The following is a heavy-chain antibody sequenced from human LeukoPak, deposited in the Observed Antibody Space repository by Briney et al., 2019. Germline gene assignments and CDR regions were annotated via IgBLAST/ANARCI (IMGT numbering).Heavy chain of an antibody. V-gene: IGHV4-30-4*07. CDR2: IYYSGST. D-gene: IGHD3-22*01. CDR1: GGSISSGGYS. J-gene: IGHJ4*02. Sequence: KTSQTLSLTCAVSGGSISSGGYSWSWIRQPPGKGLEWIGYIYYSGSTDYNPSLKSRVTISVDTSKNQFSLKLSSVTAADTAVYYCARDGWYDSLEVYFDYWGQGTLVTVSS. CDR3: ARDGWYDSLEVYFDY.